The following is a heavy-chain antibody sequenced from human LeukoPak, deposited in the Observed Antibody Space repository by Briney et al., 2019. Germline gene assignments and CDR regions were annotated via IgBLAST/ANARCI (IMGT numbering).Heavy chain of an antibody. Sequence: PSETLSLTCTVSGGSISSYYWSWIRQPPGKGLEWIGYIYYSGSTNHNPSLKSRVTISVDTSKNQSSLKLSSVTAADTAVYYCARELVGATTSAFDIWGQGTMVTVSS. J-gene: IGHJ3*02. D-gene: IGHD1-26*01. CDR2: IYYSGST. V-gene: IGHV4-59*01. CDR3: ARELVGATTSAFDI. CDR1: GGSISSYY.